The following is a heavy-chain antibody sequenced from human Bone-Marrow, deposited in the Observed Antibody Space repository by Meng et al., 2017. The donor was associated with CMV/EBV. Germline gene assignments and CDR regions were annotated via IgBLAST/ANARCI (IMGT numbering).Heavy chain of an antibody. J-gene: IGHJ4*02. CDR3: AGRYTGTLDY. Sequence: SETLSLTCTVSGDSISSGDYYWSWIRQPPGKALEWIGFIHYSGRTHYNPSLRSRLGMSVDTPKNQFSLNLTSMTAADTAVYYCAGRYTGTLDYWGQGTLVTVSS. CDR1: GDSISSGDYY. CDR2: IHYSGRT. D-gene: IGHD1-26*01. V-gene: IGHV4-30-4*08.